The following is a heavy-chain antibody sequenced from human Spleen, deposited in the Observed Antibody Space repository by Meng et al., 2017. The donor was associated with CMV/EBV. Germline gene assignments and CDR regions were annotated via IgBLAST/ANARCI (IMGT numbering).Heavy chain of an antibody. CDR1: GGIFNNYA. D-gene: IGHD2-2*01. J-gene: IGHJ4*02. Sequence: ASVKVSCKASGGIFNNYAISWVRQAPGQGLEWMGWINPNSGGTNYAQKFQGRVTMTRDTSISTAYMELSRLRSDDTAVYYCARDPFIVVVPAAPWWGQGTLVTVSS. CDR2: INPNSGGT. CDR3: ARDPFIVVVPAAPW. V-gene: IGHV1-2*02.